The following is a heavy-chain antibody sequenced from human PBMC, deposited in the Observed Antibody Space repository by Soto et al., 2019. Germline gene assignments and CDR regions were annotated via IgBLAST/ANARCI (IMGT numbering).Heavy chain of an antibody. CDR2: IRSKAYGGTT. CDR3: TRDLTEGYCSGGSCYELVNAFDI. J-gene: IGHJ3*02. D-gene: IGHD2-15*01. CDR1: GFTFGDYA. Sequence: GESLRLSCTASGFTFGDYAMSWFRQAPGKGLEWVGFIRSKAYGGTTEYAASVKGRFTISRDDSKSIAYLQMNSLKTEDAAVYYCTRDLTEGYCSGGSCYELVNAFDIWGQGTMVTVSS. V-gene: IGHV3-49*03.